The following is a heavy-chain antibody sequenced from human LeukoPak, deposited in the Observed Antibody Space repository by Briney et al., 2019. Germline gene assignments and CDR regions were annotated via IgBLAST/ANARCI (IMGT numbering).Heavy chain of an antibody. CDR2: ISSSSSYI. V-gene: IGHV3-21*01. CDR3: ARDKVAAAGTYDY. J-gene: IGHJ4*02. D-gene: IGHD6-13*01. Sequence: AGGSLRLSCAASGFTFGSYSMNWVRQAPGKGLEWVSSISSSSSYIYYADSVKGRFTISRDNAKNSLYLQMNSLRAEDTAVYYCARDKVAAAGTYDYWGQGTLVTVSS. CDR1: GFTFGSYS.